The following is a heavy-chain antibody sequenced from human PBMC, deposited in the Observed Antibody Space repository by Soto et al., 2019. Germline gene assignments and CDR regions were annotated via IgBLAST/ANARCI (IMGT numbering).Heavy chain of an antibody. CDR1: GGSISSSDW. CDR3: ATIHY. V-gene: IGHV4-4*02. CDR2: IYRSGST. J-gene: IGHJ4*02. Sequence: QVQLQESGPGLVKPSGTLSLTCAVSGGSISSSDWWTWVRQPPGKGLEWIGEIYRSGSTNYNSSLESRVTISIDRSKNQISLKLSSVTAADTAIYYCATIHYWGQGRLVTVSS.